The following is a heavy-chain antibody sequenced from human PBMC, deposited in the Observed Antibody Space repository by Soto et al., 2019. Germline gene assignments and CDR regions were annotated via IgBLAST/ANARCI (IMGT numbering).Heavy chain of an antibody. CDR2: ISYDGSNK. V-gene: IGHV3-30-3*01. Sequence: QVQLVESGGGVVQPGRSLRLSCAASGFTFSSYAMHWVRQAPGKGLEWVAVISYDGSNKYYADSVKGRFTIPRDNSKNTLYLQMNSLRAEDTAVYYCARDGAAAGTFTWYFDLWGRGTLVTVSS. D-gene: IGHD6-13*01. J-gene: IGHJ2*01. CDR1: GFTFSSYA. CDR3: ARDGAAAGTFTWYFDL.